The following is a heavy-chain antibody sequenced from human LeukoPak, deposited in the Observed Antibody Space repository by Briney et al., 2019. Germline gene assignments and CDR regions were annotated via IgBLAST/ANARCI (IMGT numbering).Heavy chain of an antibody. D-gene: IGHD2-2*01. Sequence: GGSLRLSCAASGFTFSDYGMSWVRQAPGKGLEWVSAISGSGGSTYYADSVKGRFTISRDNSKNTLYLQMNSLRAEDTAVYYCAKGLGYCSSTSCYATGAFDIWGQGTMVTVSS. CDR3: AKGLGYCSSTSCYATGAFDI. J-gene: IGHJ3*02. CDR2: ISGSGGST. V-gene: IGHV3-23*01. CDR1: GFTFSDYG.